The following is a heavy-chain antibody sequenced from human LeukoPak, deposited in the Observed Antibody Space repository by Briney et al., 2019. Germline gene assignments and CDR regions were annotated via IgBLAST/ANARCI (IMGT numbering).Heavy chain of an antibody. V-gene: IGHV3-11*04. CDR1: GFTFRDYY. CDR3: ARVYYASWSGQPLSQHWLDP. J-gene: IGHJ5*02. Sequence: GGSLRLSCTASGFTFRDYYVTWIRQAPGKGLEWVSYIRSTGSSTACADSVKGRFAISRDNAKNSLYLQMNGLRVEDTAVYYCARVYYASWSGQPLSQHWLDPWGQGTLVTVSS. CDR2: IRSTGSST. D-gene: IGHD3-3*01.